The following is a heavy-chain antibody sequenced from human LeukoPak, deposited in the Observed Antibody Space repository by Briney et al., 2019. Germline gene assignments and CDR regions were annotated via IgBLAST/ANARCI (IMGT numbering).Heavy chain of an antibody. J-gene: IGHJ6*02. CDR3: ARDPLYHGSGYYGMDV. D-gene: IGHD3-10*01. CDR1: GFTFDDYG. CDR2: INWNGGST. Sequence: SGGSLRLSCAPSGFTFDDYGMSWVRQAPGKGLEWVSGINWNGGSTGYADSVKGRFTISRDNAKNSLYLQMNSLRAEDTALYYCARDPLYHGSGYYGMDVWGQGTTVTVSS. V-gene: IGHV3-20*04.